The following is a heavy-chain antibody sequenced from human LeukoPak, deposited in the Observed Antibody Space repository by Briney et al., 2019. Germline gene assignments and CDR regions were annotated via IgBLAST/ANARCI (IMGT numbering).Heavy chain of an antibody. CDR2: ISAYDGNT. CDR3: ARGYSYGSYDY. V-gene: IGHV1-18*01. CDR1: GYTFTSYG. J-gene: IGHJ4*02. Sequence: ASVKVSCKASGYTFTSYGISWVRQAPGQGLEWMGWISAYDGNTNYAQKLQGRVTMTTDTSTSTVYMELSSLRSEDTAVYYCARGYSYGSYDYWGQGTLVTVPS. D-gene: IGHD5-18*01.